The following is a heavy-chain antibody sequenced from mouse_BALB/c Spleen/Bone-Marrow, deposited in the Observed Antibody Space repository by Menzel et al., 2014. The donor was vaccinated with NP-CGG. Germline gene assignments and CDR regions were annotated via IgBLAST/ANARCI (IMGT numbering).Heavy chain of an antibody. D-gene: IGHD1-1*01. CDR3: ARYGSSPYAMDY. J-gene: IGHJ4*01. Sequence: EVKVVESGGGLVKPGGSLKLSCAASGFTFSDYYMYWVRQTPEKRLEWVATISDGGSYTYYPDSVKGRFTISRDNAKNNLYLQMSSLKSEDTATYYCARYGSSPYAMDYWGQGTSVTVSS. CDR1: GFTFSDYY. V-gene: IGHV5-4*02. CDR2: ISDGGSYT.